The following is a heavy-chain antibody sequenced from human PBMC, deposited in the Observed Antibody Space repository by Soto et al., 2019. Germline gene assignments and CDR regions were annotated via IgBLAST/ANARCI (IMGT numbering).Heavy chain of an antibody. CDR3: PRPLVPAAIIWGGGGGMDV. D-gene: IGHD2-2*01. V-gene: IGHV4-39*01. CDR1: GGSISSSSYY. CDR2: IYYSGST. Sequence: SETPSLTCTVSGGSISSSSYYWGWIRQPPGKGLEWIGSIYYSGSTYYNPSLKSRVTISVDTSKNQFSLKLSSVTAADTAVYYCPRPLVPAAIIWGGGGGMDVWGQGTTVTVSS. J-gene: IGHJ6*02.